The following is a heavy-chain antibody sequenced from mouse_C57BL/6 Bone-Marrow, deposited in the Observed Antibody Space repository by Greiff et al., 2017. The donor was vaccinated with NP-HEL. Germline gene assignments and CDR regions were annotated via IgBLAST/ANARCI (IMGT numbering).Heavy chain of an antibody. J-gene: IGHJ4*01. CDR1: GFSLTSYA. CDR2: IWNGGGT. D-gene: IGHD1-1*01. V-gene: IGHV2-9-1*01. Sequence: QVQLKESGPGLVAPSQSLSITCTVSGFSLTSYAISWVRQPPGKGLEWLGVIWNGGGTNYNSALKSRLSISKDNSKSQVFLKMNSLQTDDTARYYCARSGSSFHYAMDYWGQGTSVTVSS. CDR3: ARSGSSFHYAMDY.